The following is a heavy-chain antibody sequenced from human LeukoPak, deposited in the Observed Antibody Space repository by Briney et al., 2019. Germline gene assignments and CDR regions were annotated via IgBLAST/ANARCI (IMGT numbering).Heavy chain of an antibody. V-gene: IGHV3-30*02. D-gene: IGHD5-18*01. CDR3: AKEVPTAMGHYFDY. CDR2: IRYDGSNK. Sequence: PGGSLRLSCAASGFTFSSYGMHWVRQAPGKGLEWVAFIRYDGSNKYYADSVKGRFTISRDNSKNTLYLQMNSLRAEDTAVYYCAKEVPTAMGHYFDYWGQGTLVTVSS. CDR1: GFTFSSYG. J-gene: IGHJ4*02.